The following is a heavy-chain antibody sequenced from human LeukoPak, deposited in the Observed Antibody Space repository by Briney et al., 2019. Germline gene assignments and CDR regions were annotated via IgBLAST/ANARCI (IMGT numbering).Heavy chain of an antibody. Sequence: SETLSLTCTVSGGSISSSDYYWVWVRQPPGKGLEWIGNIYYSGSSYSSPSLKSRVTISSDTSKNQFSVKLTSVTAADTAVYYCVRVGYAYGPVGNWFDPWGQGVLVTVSS. J-gene: IGHJ5*02. CDR3: VRVGYAYGPVGNWFDP. V-gene: IGHV4-39*01. CDR1: GGSISSSDYY. D-gene: IGHD5-18*01. CDR2: IYYSGSS.